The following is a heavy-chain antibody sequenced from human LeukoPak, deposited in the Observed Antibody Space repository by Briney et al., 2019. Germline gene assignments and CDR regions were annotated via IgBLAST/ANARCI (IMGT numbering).Heavy chain of an antibody. J-gene: IGHJ6*02. CDR3: ARASAGAIFYYGMDV. Sequence: SETLSLTCTVSGGSTSRHYWSWIRQPPGKGLEWIGCIYNRGSTRYNPSLISRVTISEDTSKSQFSLRLNSVTAADTAVYFCARASAGAIFYYGMDVWGQGTTVTVSS. D-gene: IGHD3-9*01. V-gene: IGHV4-59*11. CDR1: GGSTSRHY. CDR2: IYNRGST.